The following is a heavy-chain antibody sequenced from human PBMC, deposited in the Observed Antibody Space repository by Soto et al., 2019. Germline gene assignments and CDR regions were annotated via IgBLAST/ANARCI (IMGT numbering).Heavy chain of an antibody. V-gene: IGHV3-30*18. Sequence: GGSLRLSCAASGFTFRTYGMHWVRQAPGKGLEWVAVVSYDGSRQYYRESVRGRFIISRDNSKNTLSLQMNSLRPEDTSVYFCAKGQIPGSTGSPGYFDSWGQGAVVTVSS. CDR3: AKGQIPGSTGSPGYFDS. CDR2: VSYDGSRQ. J-gene: IGHJ4*02. CDR1: GFTFRTYG. D-gene: IGHD2-2*03.